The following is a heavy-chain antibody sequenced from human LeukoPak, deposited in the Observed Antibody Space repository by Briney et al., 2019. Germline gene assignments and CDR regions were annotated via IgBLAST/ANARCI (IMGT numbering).Heavy chain of an antibody. J-gene: IGHJ6*03. CDR2: IIPIFGTA. CDR3: ARARRIAAAGTYYYYYMDV. Sequence: SVKVSCKASGGTFSSYAISWVRQAPGQGLEWMGGIIPIFGTANYARKFQGRVTITTDESTSTAYMELSSLRSEDTAVYYCARARRIAAAGTYYYYYMDVWGKGTTVTVSS. V-gene: IGHV1-69*05. CDR1: GGTFSSYA. D-gene: IGHD6-13*01.